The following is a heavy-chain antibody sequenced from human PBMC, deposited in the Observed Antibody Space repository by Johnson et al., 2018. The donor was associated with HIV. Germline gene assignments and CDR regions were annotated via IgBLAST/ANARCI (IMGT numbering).Heavy chain of an antibody. CDR3: TTAWGGYFQELPDAFDI. J-gene: IGHJ3*02. CDR2: ISYDGSNK. V-gene: IGHV3-30-3*01. Sequence: VQLVESGGGVVQPGRSLRLSCAASGFTFSSYAMHWVRQAPGKGLEWVAVISYDGSNKYYADSVKGRFTISRDDSKNTLYLQMNSLKTEDTAVYYCTTAWGGYFQELPDAFDIWGQGTMVTVSS. CDR1: GFTFSSYA. D-gene: IGHD3-3*01.